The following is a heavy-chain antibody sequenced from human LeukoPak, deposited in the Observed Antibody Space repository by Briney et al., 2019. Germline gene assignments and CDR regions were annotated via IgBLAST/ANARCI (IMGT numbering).Heavy chain of an antibody. V-gene: IGHV3-9*01. J-gene: IGHJ6*02. CDR3: AKHMRATNTYSYFGLDV. CDR1: GFTFKDYG. D-gene: IGHD1-26*01. Sequence: GGSLRLSCAATGFTFKDYGMHWVRQPPGKGLEWVSSINWNGGGTDYADSVKGRFTISRDNAKNSLYLQLSSLRPEDTALYYCAKHMRATNTYSYFGLDVWGQGTTVTVSS. CDR2: INWNGGGT.